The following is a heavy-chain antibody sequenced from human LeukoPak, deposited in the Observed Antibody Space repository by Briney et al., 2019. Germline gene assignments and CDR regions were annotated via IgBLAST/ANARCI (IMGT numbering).Heavy chain of an antibody. D-gene: IGHD1-14*01. CDR1: GFTFSSYT. V-gene: IGHV3-23*02. CDR3: AKDRVPDGVREIDY. CDR2: MTGGVSPV. Sequence: GGSLRLSCAASGFTFSSYTMNWVRQVPGKGLEWVSAMTGGVSPVLYRDSVKGRFTISRDTSKNTLYLRVIGLSIDGTSVNFCAKDRVPDGVREIDYWGQGTLVIVSS. J-gene: IGHJ4*02.